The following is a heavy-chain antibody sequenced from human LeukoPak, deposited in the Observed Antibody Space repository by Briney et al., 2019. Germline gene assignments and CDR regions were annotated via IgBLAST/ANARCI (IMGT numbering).Heavy chain of an antibody. Sequence: GASVKVSRKASGYTFTTYGISWGRLAPGQGLEWMGWISAYNGNTNYAQQFQGRVTMTTDTSMSTAYMELRSLRSDVTAVYYCARDLIAVRPGWFDPWGQGSLVTVSS. CDR1: GYTFTTYG. CDR3: ARDLIAVRPGWFDP. D-gene: IGHD6-6*01. J-gene: IGHJ5*02. V-gene: IGHV1-18*01. CDR2: ISAYNGNT.